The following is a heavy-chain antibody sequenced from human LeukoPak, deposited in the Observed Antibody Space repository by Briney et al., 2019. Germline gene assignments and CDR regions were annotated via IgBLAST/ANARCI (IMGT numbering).Heavy chain of an antibody. V-gene: IGHV4-4*09. J-gene: IGHJ6*03. CDR3: ARGTYYYDSSGYYSSRINDYYMDV. CDR2: IYTSGST. Sequence: SEPLCFTCTVSGGSISSYYWSWIRKSPGKGLEWIGYIYTSGSTHYYPSLKNPVTISVDTSKNQFSVKLSSVTAADTAVYYCARGTYYYDSSGYYSSRINDYYMDVWGKGTTVTVSS. D-gene: IGHD3-22*01. CDR1: GGSISSYY.